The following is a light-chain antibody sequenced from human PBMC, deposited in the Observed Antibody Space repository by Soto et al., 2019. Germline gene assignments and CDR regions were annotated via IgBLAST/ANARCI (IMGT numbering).Light chain of an antibody. V-gene: IGKV2-28*01. CDR1: RSLLISIGSNY. Sequence: VLLQPPLSLPATPGEPASISARSSRSLLISIGSNYLDWYLQKPGQSPQPLIYLGSNRASGVPDRFSGSGSGTDFTLKISRVEAEDVGVYHCMQALTAPPTFGQGTKVEIK. CDR3: MQALTAPPT. J-gene: IGKJ1*01. CDR2: LGS.